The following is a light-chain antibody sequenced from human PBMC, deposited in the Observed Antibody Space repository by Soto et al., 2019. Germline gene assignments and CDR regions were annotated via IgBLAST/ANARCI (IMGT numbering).Light chain of an antibody. CDR1: QSVSSN. CDR2: GAS. J-gene: IGKJ4*01. CDR3: QQYNEWPPLT. V-gene: IGKV3-15*01. Sequence: EIVMTQSPATMSVSPGARATLSCRHSQSVSSNLAWYQQKPGQAPRLLSYGASTRATGIPARFSGSVSCTEFSLTISSLLSEDFAVYYCQQYNEWPPLTVGGGTKVDI.